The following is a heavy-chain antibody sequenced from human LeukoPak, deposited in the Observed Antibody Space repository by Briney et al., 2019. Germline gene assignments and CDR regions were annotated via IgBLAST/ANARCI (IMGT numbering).Heavy chain of an antibody. J-gene: IGHJ4*02. CDR2: IYYSGST. CDR3: ARAVSGRFDY. Sequence: PSETLSLTCTVSGGSISSYYWSWIRQPPGKGLEWIGYIYYSGSTNYNPSLKSRVTISVDTSKNQFSLKLSSVTAADTAVYYCARAVSGRFDYWGQGTLVTVSS. V-gene: IGHV4-59*01. CDR1: GGSISSYY. D-gene: IGHD6-19*01.